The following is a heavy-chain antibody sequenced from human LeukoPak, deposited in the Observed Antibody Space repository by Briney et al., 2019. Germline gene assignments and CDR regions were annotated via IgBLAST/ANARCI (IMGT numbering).Heavy chain of an antibody. CDR2: ISAYNGHT. D-gene: IGHD4-17*01. CDR1: GYTFTSYG. Sequence: GASVKVSCKASGYTFTSYGISWVRQAPGQGLEWMGWISAYNGHTNYAQKLQGRVTMTTDTSASTAYMELRSLRSDDTAVYYCARDYGDYVGDGIDPWGQGTLVTVSS. J-gene: IGHJ5*02. CDR3: ARDYGDYVGDGIDP. V-gene: IGHV1-18*01.